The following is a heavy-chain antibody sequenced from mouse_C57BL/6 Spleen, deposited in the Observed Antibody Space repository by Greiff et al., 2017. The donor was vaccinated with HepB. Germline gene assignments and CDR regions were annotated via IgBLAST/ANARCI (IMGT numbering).Heavy chain of an antibody. D-gene: IGHD1-1*01. CDR1: GYNFTEYT. CDR2: FYPGGVSI. J-gene: IGHJ2*01. Sequence: VMLVESGAELVKPGASVKLSCKASGYNFTEYTIHWVKQRSGQGLEWIGWFYPGGVSIKYNEKFKDKTTLTADKSSSTVYMELSRLTSEDSAVYFCARHEGITTVAYFDYWGQGTTLTVSS. CDR3: ARHEGITTVAYFDY. V-gene: IGHV1-62-2*01.